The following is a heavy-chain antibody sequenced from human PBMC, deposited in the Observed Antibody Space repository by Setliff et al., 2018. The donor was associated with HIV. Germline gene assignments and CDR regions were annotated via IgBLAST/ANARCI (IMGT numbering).Heavy chain of an antibody. CDR3: ARVYCSIASCYDEYYFDY. J-gene: IGHJ4*02. CDR1: GYSFGDYY. Sequence: GASVKVSCKSSGYSFGDYYIHWVRQAPGQGLEWMGVINPAGGNSHYAQKFQGRVTVIRDASTSTVYMDLSSLRSDDTAVYFCARVYCSIASCYDEYYFDYWGQGTLVTVSS. V-gene: IGHV1-46*01. CDR2: INPAGGNS. D-gene: IGHD2-2*01.